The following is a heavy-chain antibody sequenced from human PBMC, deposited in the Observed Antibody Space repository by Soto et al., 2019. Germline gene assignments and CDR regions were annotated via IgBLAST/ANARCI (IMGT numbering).Heavy chain of an antibody. CDR3: ARERYQVISDGMDV. J-gene: IGHJ6*02. CDR2: INPETDGT. D-gene: IGHD2-2*01. V-gene: IGHV1-2*02. Sequence: GASVKVSCKASGYTFTGYYVHWVREAPGQGLEWMGWINPETDGTSYAQKLQGRVTLSRDTSINTAYLELSRLRFDDAAVYFCARERYQVISDGMDVWGQGTTVTVSS. CDR1: GYTFTGYY.